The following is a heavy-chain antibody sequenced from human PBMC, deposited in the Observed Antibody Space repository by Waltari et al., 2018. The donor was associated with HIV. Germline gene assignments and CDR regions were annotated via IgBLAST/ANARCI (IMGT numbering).Heavy chain of an antibody. Sequence: QAQLMESGGVLVKPGGSLTLSCATSGFTFSDYHMNWTRQVPGKGLEWISFISNSGTTIYYADSVKGRFTISRDNAKNALYLQMNTLRAGDTAVYYCARDGGTYYIDYWGQGTLVTVSS. CDR2: ISNSGTTI. V-gene: IGHV3-11*01. J-gene: IGHJ4*02. CDR3: ARDGGTYYIDY. CDR1: GFTFSDYH. D-gene: IGHD1-1*01.